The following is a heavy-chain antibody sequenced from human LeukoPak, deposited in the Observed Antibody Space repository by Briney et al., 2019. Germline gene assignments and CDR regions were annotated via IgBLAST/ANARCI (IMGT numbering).Heavy chain of an antibody. V-gene: IGHV1-2*06. Sequence: ASVKVSCKASGYTFTSYGISWVRQAPGQGLEWMGRINPNSGGTNYAQKFQGRVTMTRDTSISTAYMELSRLRSDDTAVYYCARPTNPYSSSFEPWGQGTLVTVSS. D-gene: IGHD6-13*01. J-gene: IGHJ5*02. CDR3: ARPTNPYSSSFEP. CDR2: INPNSGGT. CDR1: GYTFTSYG.